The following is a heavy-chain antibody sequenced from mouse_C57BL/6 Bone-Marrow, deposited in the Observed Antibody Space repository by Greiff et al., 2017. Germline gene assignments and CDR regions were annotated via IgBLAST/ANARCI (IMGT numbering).Heavy chain of an antibody. J-gene: IGHJ2*01. Sequence: VQLQQSGAELVRPGASVTLSCKASGYTFTDYEMHWVKQTPVHGLEWIGGIDPETGGTAYNQKFKGKAILTADKSSSTAYRELRSLTSEDSAVYYCTRRGPTVVAVDYWGRGTTLTVSS. CDR1: GYTFTDYE. D-gene: IGHD1-1*01. CDR3: TRRGPTVVAVDY. V-gene: IGHV1-15*01. CDR2: IDPETGGT.